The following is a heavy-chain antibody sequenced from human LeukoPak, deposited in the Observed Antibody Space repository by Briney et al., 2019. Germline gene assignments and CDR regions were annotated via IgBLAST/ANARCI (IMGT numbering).Heavy chain of an antibody. CDR3: ARANWGPPYYFDY. V-gene: IGHV4-30-2*01. CDR2: IYHSGST. J-gene: IGHJ4*02. D-gene: IGHD7-27*01. CDR1: GGSISSGGYS. Sequence: SETLSLTCAVSGGSISSGGYSWSWIRQPPGKGLEWIGYIYHSGSTYYNPSLKSRVTMSVDRSKNQFSLKLSSVTAADTAVYYCARANWGPPYYFDYWGQGTLVTVSS.